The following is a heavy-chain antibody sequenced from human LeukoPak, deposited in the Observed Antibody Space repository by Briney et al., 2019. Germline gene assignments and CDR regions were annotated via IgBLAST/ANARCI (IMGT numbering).Heavy chain of an antibody. J-gene: IGHJ4*02. V-gene: IGHV4-38-2*02. CDR3: ARAWYSSTWGTFDY. D-gene: IGHD6-13*01. CDR1: GYSISSGYY. CDR2: IYYSGST. Sequence: KPSETLSLTCTVSGYSISSGYYWGWIRQPPGKGLEWIGYIYYSGSTNYNPSLKSRVTISVDTSKNQFSLKLSSVTAADTAVYYCARAWYSSTWGTFDYWGQGTLVTVSS.